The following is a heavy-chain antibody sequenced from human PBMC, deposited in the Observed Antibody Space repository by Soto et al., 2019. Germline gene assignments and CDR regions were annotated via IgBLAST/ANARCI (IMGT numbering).Heavy chain of an antibody. J-gene: IGHJ4*02. D-gene: IGHD4-17*01. Sequence: LRLSCAASGFTFSSYEMNWVRQAPGKGLEWVSYISSSGSTIYYADSVKGRFTISRDNAKNSLYLQMNSLRAEDTAVYYCARIGDYPRYYFDYWGQGTLVTVSS. CDR3: ARIGDYPRYYFDY. CDR1: GFTFSSYE. CDR2: ISSSGSTI. V-gene: IGHV3-48*03.